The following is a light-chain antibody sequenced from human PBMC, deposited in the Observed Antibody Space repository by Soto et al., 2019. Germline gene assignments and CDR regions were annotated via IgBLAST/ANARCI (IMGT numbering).Light chain of an antibody. Sequence: QLTQSPSTLSASVGDRVIIACRASQTADKWVAWYQQKPGKAPNVLIYDASRLESGVPSRFSGSGSGTLFTLTISNLQPDDFATYYCQQYNDYPYTFGQGTKVEI. CDR2: DAS. J-gene: IGKJ2*01. CDR1: QTADKW. V-gene: IGKV1-5*01. CDR3: QQYNDYPYT.